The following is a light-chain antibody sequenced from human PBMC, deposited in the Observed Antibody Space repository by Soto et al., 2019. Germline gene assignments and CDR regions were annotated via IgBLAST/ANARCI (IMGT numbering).Light chain of an antibody. V-gene: IGLV2-14*01. CDR3: SSKRTTASLV. Sequence: QSVLTQPASMSGSPGQSISISCTGTSSDVGAYNYVSWYQQHPGKAPKLMIYGVSNRPSGVSDRFSGSKSGNTASLTISGLQAADEADYYCSSKRTTASLVFGTGTKVTVL. J-gene: IGLJ1*01. CDR2: GVS. CDR1: SSDVGAYNY.